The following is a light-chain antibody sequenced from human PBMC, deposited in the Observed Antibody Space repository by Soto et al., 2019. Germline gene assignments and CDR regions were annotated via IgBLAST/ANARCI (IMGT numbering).Light chain of an antibody. CDR2: VNSDGSH. CDR3: QTWNTGIEV. CDR1: SGHSTYA. Sequence: QTVVTQSPSASASLGASVKLTCTLSSGHSTYAIAWHQQQPEKGPRFLMKVNSDGSHTKGDGIPDRFSGSSSGAERYITISSLQSEDEADYYCQTWNTGIEVFGGGTKVTVL. J-gene: IGLJ2*01. V-gene: IGLV4-69*01.